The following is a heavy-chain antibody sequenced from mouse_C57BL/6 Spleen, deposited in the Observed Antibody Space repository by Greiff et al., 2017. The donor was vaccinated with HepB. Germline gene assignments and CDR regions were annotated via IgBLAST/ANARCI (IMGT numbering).Heavy chain of an antibody. V-gene: IGHV5-9-1*02. CDR1: GFTFSSYA. J-gene: IGHJ2*01. CDR2: ISSGGDYI. D-gene: IGHD2-3*01. Sequence: EVQGVESGEGLVKPGGSLKLSCAASGFTFSSYAMSWVRQTPEKRLEWVAYISSGGDYIYYADTVKGRFTISRDNARNTLYLQMSSLKSEDTAMYYCTRDRGSLYDGYYDHFDYWGQGTTLTVSS. CDR3: TRDRGSLYDGYYDHFDY.